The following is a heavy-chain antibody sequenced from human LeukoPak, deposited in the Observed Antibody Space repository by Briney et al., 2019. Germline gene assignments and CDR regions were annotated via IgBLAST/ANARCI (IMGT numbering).Heavy chain of an antibody. J-gene: IGHJ4*02. V-gene: IGHV1-18*01. D-gene: IGHD5-12*01. CDR1: GYTFSSYG. CDR2: ISAYNGNT. CDR3: ARDQGIYNHRIIDS. Sequence: ASVKVSCKASGYTFSSYGISWVRQAPGKGLEGRGWISAYNGNTNFAQEFQGRVTMTTDTSTSTASMELRSLRSDDTAVYYCARDQGIYNHRIIDSWGQGTLVTVSS.